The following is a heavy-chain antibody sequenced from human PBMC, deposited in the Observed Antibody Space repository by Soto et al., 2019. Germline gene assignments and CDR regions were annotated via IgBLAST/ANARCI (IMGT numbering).Heavy chain of an antibody. D-gene: IGHD1-1*01. CDR1: GFTFSDYY. V-gene: IGHV3-23*04. J-gene: IGHJ5*02. CDR3: AKDLGGRRGTHWFDP. Sequence: VQLVESGGGLVKPGGSLRLSCAASGFTFSDYYMSWIRQAPGKGLEWVSAISGSGGSTYYADSVKGRFTISRDNSKNTLYLQMNSLRAEDTAVYYCAKDLGGRRGTHWFDPWGQGTLVTVSS. CDR2: ISGSGGST.